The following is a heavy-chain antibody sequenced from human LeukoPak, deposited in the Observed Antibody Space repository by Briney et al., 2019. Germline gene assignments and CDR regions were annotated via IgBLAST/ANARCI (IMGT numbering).Heavy chain of an antibody. V-gene: IGHV3-23*01. CDR1: GITLGTYH. J-gene: IGHJ4*02. Sequence: GVSLRLSCAASGITLGTYHMSWVRQAPGKGLEWVSAMSGSGAGRYYEYSVKGRFTISRDNYKNTLYLHMKSLRAEDAAIYFCAKVQLPIGDGSGYAKFDDWGQGTLVIISS. CDR3: AKVQLPIGDGSGYAKFDD. CDR2: MSGSGAGR. D-gene: IGHD3-22*01.